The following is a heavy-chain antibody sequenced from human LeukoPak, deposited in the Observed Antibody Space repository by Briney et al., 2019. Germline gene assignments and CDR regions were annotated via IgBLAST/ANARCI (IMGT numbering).Heavy chain of an antibody. CDR1: GYTFTSYY. J-gene: IGHJ3*02. D-gene: IGHD5-12*01. V-gene: IGHV1-46*01. Sequence: ASVKVSCKASGYTFTSYYMHWVRQAPGQGLEWMGIINPSGGSTSYAQKFQGRVTMTRDTSTSTVYMELSSLRSEDTAVYYCARGRVNIVATIDAFDIWGQGTMVTVSS. CDR2: INPSGGST. CDR3: ARGRVNIVATIDAFDI.